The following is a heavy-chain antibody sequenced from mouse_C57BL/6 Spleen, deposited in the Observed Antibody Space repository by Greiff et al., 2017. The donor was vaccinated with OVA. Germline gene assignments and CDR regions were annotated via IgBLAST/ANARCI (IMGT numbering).Heavy chain of an antibody. Sequence: EVQRVESGGGLVQPKGSLKLSCAASGFSFNTYAMNWVRQAPGKGMEWVARIRSKSNNYATYYADSVKDRFTISRDDSESMLYLQMNNLKTEDTAMYFCVRDYYGSSYGGAYFDYWGQGTTLTVSS. V-gene: IGHV10-1*01. D-gene: IGHD1-1*01. CDR1: GFSFNTYA. J-gene: IGHJ2*01. CDR3: VRDYYGSSYGGAYFDY. CDR2: IRSKSNNYAT.